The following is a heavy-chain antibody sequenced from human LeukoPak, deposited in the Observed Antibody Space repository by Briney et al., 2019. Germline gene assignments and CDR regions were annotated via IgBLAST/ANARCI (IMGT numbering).Heavy chain of an antibody. Sequence: ASVKVSCKASGGTFSSYAISWVRQAPGQGLEWMGWISAYNGNTNYAQRLQGRVTMTTDTSTSTAYTELRSLRSDDTAVYYCARDRDYGDYNTQDLFVYWGQGTLVTVSS. CDR3: ARDRDYGDYNTQDLFVY. CDR2: ISAYNGNT. CDR1: GGTFSSYA. V-gene: IGHV1-18*01. J-gene: IGHJ4*02. D-gene: IGHD4-17*01.